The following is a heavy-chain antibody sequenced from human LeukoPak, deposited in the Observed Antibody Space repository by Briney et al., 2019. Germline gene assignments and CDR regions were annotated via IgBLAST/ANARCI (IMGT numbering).Heavy chain of an antibody. D-gene: IGHD6-13*01. V-gene: IGHV3-11*01. CDR2: ISSGGSTI. CDR1: GFTSSDYY. Sequence: GGSLTLSCALSGFTSSDYYMSCIRQAPEKGREWVSYISSGGSTISHADSVKGRFTISRDNAENSLYLQMNSLRAEDTAVYYCARRAAAGRFFDYWGQGTLVTVS. CDR3: ARRAAAGRFFDY. J-gene: IGHJ4*02.